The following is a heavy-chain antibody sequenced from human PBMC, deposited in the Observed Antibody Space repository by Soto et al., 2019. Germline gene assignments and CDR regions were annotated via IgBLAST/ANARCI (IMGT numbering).Heavy chain of an antibody. CDR2: ISAYNGNT. V-gene: IGHV1-18*01. Sequence: ASVTVSWQAAGYGFTSYGISWVRQAPGQGLEWMGWISAYNGNTNYAQKLQGRVTMTTDTSTSTAYMELRSLRSDDTAVYYCASSEGIAVAGTVGWFDPWGQGTLVTVSS. J-gene: IGHJ5*02. D-gene: IGHD6-19*01. CDR3: ASSEGIAVAGTVGWFDP. CDR1: GYGFTSYG.